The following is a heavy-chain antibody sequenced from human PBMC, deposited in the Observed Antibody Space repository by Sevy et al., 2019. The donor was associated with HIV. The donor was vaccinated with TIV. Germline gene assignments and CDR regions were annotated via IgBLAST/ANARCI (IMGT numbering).Heavy chain of an antibody. Sequence: ASVKVSGKASGYTFNNYIMYWVRQAPGQSLECVGWVNTRTGDTKYSQKFQGRVSISSDTSASTTYMEFNTLRSEDTAVYYCARDFCSGGSCYSAFVYWGQGTLVTVSS. CDR2: VNTRTGDT. CDR1: GYTFNNYI. D-gene: IGHD2-15*01. V-gene: IGHV1-3*04. J-gene: IGHJ4*02. CDR3: ARDFCSGGSCYSAFVY.